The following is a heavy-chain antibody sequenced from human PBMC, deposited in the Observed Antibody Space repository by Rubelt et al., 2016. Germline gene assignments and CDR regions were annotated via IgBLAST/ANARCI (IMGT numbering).Heavy chain of an antibody. CDR3: ARSGSGWDFNY. CDR2: MKSKGSGGTI. J-gene: IGHJ4*02. D-gene: IGHD6-19*01. V-gene: IGHV3-15*01. Sequence: WVGRMKSKGSGGTIEYAAPVKGRFTISRDDSKNTLYLQMNSLKTEDTAVYYCARSGSGWDFNYWGQGTLVTVSS.